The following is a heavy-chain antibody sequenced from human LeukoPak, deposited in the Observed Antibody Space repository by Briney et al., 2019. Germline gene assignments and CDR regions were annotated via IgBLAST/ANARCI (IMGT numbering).Heavy chain of an antibody. CDR3: ATETSGYDIFDY. D-gene: IGHD5-12*01. Sequence: SETLSLTCTVSGGPISGYYWSWIRQPPGKGLEWIGYISYSGSTNYNPSLKSRVTMSVDASKNQFSLKLSSVTAADTAVYYCATETSGYDIFDYWGQGTLVTVSS. V-gene: IGHV4-59*12. J-gene: IGHJ4*02. CDR1: GGPISGYY. CDR2: ISYSGST.